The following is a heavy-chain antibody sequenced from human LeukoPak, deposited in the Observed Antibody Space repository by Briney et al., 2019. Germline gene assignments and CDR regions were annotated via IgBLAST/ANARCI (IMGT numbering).Heavy chain of an antibody. CDR3: ARDGGFGGPGGDNWFDS. J-gene: IGHJ5*01. V-gene: IGHV3-66*02. D-gene: IGHD3-16*01. CDR1: GFTVSAKY. Sequence: GGSLRRSCAASGFTVSAKYMSWVRQGPGKGLDWISSIYSDGGTNYADSVKGRFTISRDNSKNTLYLQMNSLSPEDTAVYYCARDGGFGGPGGDNWFDSWGQGALVTVSS. CDR2: IYSDGGT.